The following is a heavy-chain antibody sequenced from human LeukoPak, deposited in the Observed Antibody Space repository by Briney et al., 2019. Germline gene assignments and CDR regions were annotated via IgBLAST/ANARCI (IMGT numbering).Heavy chain of an antibody. J-gene: IGHJ5*02. CDR2: IYHSGST. D-gene: IGHD2-15*01. CDR1: GGSIYSYY. CDR3: ARDGEYCSGGSCYSSWFDP. V-gene: IGHV4-59*12. Sequence: SETLSLTCTVSGGSIYSYYWSWIRQPPGKGLEWIGYIYHSGSTNYNPSLKSRVTMSVDTSKNQFPLKLSSVTAADTAVYYCARDGEYCSGGSCYSSWFDPWGQGTLVTVSS.